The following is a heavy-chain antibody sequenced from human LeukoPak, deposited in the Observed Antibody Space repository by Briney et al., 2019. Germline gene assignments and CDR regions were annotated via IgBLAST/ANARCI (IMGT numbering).Heavy chain of an antibody. CDR2: INWNGGST. J-gene: IGHJ6*02. V-gene: IGHV3-20*04. CDR1: GFTFDDYG. CDR3: ARGKTSRYYYYGMDV. Sequence: PGGSLRLSCAASGFTFDDYGMSWVRQAPGKGLEWVSGINWNGGSTGYADSVKGRFTISRDNAKNSLYLQMNTLRAEDTALYYCARGKTSRYYYYGMDVWGQGTTVTASS.